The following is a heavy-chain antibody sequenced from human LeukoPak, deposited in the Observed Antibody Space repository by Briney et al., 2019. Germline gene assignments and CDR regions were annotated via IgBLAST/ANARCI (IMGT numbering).Heavy chain of an antibody. V-gene: IGHV3-64*01. CDR3: ARVWYGAFDI. J-gene: IGHJ3*02. CDR1: GFTFSSYA. D-gene: IGHD3-10*01. Sequence: PGRSLRLSCAASGFTFSSYAMHWVRQAPGKGLEYVSAISSNGGSTYYANSVKGRFTISRDNSKNTLYLQMGSLRAEDMAVYYCARVWYGAFDIWGQGTMVTVSS. CDR2: ISSNGGST.